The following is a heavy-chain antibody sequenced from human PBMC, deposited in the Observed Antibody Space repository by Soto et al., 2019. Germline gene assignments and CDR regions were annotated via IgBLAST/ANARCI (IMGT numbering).Heavy chain of an antibody. D-gene: IGHD5-12*01. Sequence: SETLSVTCTVSGGSISSYYSSWIRQPPGKGLEWIGYIFYSGSTQYNPSLKSRVTISVDTSKNQFSLRLSSVTAADTAVYYCARVGGYAQWTRLWGPGTLVTVS. CDR1: GGSISSYY. CDR2: IFYSGST. CDR3: ARVGGYAQWTRL. J-gene: IGHJ4*02. V-gene: IGHV4-59*01.